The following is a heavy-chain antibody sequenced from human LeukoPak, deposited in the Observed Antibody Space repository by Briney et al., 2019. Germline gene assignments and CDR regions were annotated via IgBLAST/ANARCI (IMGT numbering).Heavy chain of an antibody. V-gene: IGHV4-34*01. D-gene: IGHD3-22*01. CDR3: ARGYDYYDSYGYGY. CDR1: GGSFSGYY. CDR2: IDHSGST. Sequence: SETLSLTCAVYGGSFSGYYWSWIRQPPGKGLEWIGEIDHSGSTNYNPSLKSRVTISVDTSKNQFSLKLSSVTAADTAVYYCARGYDYYDSYGYGYWGQGTLVTV. J-gene: IGHJ4*02.